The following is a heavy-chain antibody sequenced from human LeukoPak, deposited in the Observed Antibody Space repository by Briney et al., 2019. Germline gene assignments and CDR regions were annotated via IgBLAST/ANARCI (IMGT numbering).Heavy chain of an antibody. CDR2: MNPNSGNT. V-gene: IGHV1-8*01. J-gene: IGHJ4*02. Sequence: GASVKVSCKASGYTFTSYDINWVRQATGQGLEWMGWMNPNSGNTGYAQKFQGRVTMTRYTSISTAYMELSSLRSEDTAVYYCARGVRGRGGYGSGSYSRYWGQGTLVTVSS. CDR3: ARGVRGRGGYGSGSYSRY. D-gene: IGHD3-10*01. CDR1: GYTFTSYD.